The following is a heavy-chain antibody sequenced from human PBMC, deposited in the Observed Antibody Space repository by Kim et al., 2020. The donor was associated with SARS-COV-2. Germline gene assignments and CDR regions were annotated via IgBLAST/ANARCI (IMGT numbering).Heavy chain of an antibody. V-gene: IGHV1-8*01. CDR3: ARHRSSWYPPYYYGMDV. Sequence: ASVKVSCKASGYTFTSYDINWVRQATGQGLEWMGWMNPNSGNIGYAQKFQGRVTMTRNTSISTAYMELSSLRSEDTAVYYCARHRSSWYPPYYYGMDVWGQGTTVTVSS. CDR1: GYTFTSYD. CDR2: MNPNSGNI. J-gene: IGHJ6*02. D-gene: IGHD6-13*01.